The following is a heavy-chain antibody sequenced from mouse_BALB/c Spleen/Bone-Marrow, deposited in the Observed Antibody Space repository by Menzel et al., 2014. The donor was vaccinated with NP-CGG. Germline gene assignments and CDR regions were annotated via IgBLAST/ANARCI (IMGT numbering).Heavy chain of an antibody. V-gene: IGHV1-7*01. CDR3: ENGYPFAY. Sequence: QVHVQQSGAELAKPGASVKMSCKASGYAFTSYWMHWVKQRPGQGLEWIGNINPGTGYTECTQKFKDKATLTADKSSSMAYMHLSSLTSADTEYYYWENGYPFAYWGQGTPVTVSA. CDR2: INPGTGYT. J-gene: IGHJ3*01. CDR1: GYAFTSYW. D-gene: IGHD2-2*01.